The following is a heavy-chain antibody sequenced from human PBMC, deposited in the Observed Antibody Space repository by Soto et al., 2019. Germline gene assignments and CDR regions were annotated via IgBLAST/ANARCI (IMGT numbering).Heavy chain of an antibody. CDR3: AGGGYAKLLYYPSSYYYGMDV. CDR2: IVVGSGKT. J-gene: IGHJ6*02. Sequence: QMQLVQSGPEVQKPGTSVKVSCKASGFTFTASAVQWVRQARGQRLEWTGWIVVGSGKTNYAENFRERVTITRDTSTSTAYMEVTGLRSEDTAVYYCAGGGYAKLLYYPSSYYYGMDVWGQGTTVTVSS. V-gene: IGHV1-58*01. D-gene: IGHD3-22*01. CDR1: GFTFTASA.